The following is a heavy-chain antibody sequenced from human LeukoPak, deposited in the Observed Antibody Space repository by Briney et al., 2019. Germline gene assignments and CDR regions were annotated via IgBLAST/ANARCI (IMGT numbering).Heavy chain of an antibody. CDR2: VYYTGST. V-gene: IGHV4-59*01. D-gene: IGHD7-27*01. CDR1: DGSIGTYY. J-gene: IGHJ4*02. CDR3: ASNTGTVFDY. Sequence: PSETLSLTCTVSDGSIGTYYWSWIRQAPGKGLEWIGYVYYTGSTEYNPSLRSRVTISLEMSKHQFSLDLTSVTAADTAVYYCASNTGTVFDYWGQGALVTVSS.